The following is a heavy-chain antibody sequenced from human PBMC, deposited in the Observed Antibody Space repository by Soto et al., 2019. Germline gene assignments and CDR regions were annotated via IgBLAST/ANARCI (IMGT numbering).Heavy chain of an antibody. D-gene: IGHD3-16*02. CDR1: GYTFTSYG. CDR2: ISAYNGNT. CDR3: ARDANYDYVWGSYRIDY. Sequence: ASVKVSCKASGYTFTSYGISWGRQAPGQWLEWMGWISAYNGNTNYAQELQGRVTMSSDTSTSTAYLELRSLRSDDTAVYYCARDANYDYVWGSYRIDYWGQGTLVTVSS. V-gene: IGHV1-18*01. J-gene: IGHJ4*02.